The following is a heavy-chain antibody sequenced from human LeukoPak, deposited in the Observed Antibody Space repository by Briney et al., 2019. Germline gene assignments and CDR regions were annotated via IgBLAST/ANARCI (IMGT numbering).Heavy chain of an antibody. CDR2: SSGSGGST. CDR1: GVTFSSDA. V-gene: IGHV3-23*01. D-gene: IGHD3-9*01. J-gene: IGHJ6*02. Sequence: PGGSLRLSCAASGVTFSSDAKSWVRQAPGKGLEWVSASSGSGGSTYYADSVKGRFTISRDNSKNTLYLQMNSLRAEDTAVYYCAKGTIDILTGQSYGMDVWGQGTTATVSS. CDR3: AKGTIDILTGQSYGMDV.